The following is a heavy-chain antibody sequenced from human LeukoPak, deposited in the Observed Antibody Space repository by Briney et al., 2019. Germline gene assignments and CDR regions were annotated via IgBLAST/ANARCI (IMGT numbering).Heavy chain of an antibody. D-gene: IGHD6-6*01. Sequence: PGGSLRLSCAASGFTFDDYAMHWVRQAPGKGLEWVSAISGSGSSTYYADSVKGRFTISRDNSKNTLYLQMNTLRAEDTAVYYCAKHQYSSSLTYDYWGQGTLVTVSS. J-gene: IGHJ4*02. CDR1: GFTFDDYA. CDR3: AKHQYSSSLTYDY. V-gene: IGHV3-23*01. CDR2: ISGSGSST.